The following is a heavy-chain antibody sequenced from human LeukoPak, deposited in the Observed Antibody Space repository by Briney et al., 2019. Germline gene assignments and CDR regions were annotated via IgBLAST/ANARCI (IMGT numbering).Heavy chain of an antibody. D-gene: IGHD6-13*01. J-gene: IGHJ4*02. V-gene: IGHV3-66*01. CDR1: GFTVSNNY. CDR3: ALSSSWPGYFGY. CDR2: IHSDGST. Sequence: PGGSLRLSCAASGFTVSNNYMSWVRQVPGKGLEWVSAIHSDGSTFYADSVKGRFTISRDNSKNTLYLQMNSLRVEDTAMYYCALSSSWPGYFGYWGQGTLVTVSS.